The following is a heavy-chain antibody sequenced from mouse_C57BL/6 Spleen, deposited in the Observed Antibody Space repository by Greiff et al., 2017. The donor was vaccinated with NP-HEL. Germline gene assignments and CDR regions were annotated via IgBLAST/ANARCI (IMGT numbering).Heavy chain of an antibody. Sequence: VQLKESGPVLVKPGASVKMSCKASGYTFTDYYMNWVKQSHGKSLEWIGVINPYNGGTSYNQKFKGKATLTVDKSSSTAYMELNSLTSEDSAVYYCARYNPDGYYWYFDVWGTGTTVTVSS. D-gene: IGHD2-3*01. V-gene: IGHV1-19*01. CDR3: ARYNPDGYYWYFDV. CDR1: GYTFTDYY. J-gene: IGHJ1*03. CDR2: INPYNGGT.